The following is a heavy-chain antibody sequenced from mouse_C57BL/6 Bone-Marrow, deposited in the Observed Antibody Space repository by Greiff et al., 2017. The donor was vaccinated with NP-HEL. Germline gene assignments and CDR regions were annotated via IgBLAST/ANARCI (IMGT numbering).Heavy chain of an antibody. CDR3: AKNGPGSSYGWYFDV. D-gene: IGHD1-1*01. CDR1: GFSFTSYG. J-gene: IGHJ1*03. CDR2: IWRGGST. V-gene: IGHV2-5*01. Sequence: VQLQQSGPGLVQPSQSLSITCTVSGFSFTSYGVHWVRKSPGKGLEWLGVIWRGGSTDYNAAFMSRLSITKDNSKSQVFFKMNSLQADDTAIYYCAKNGPGSSYGWYFDVWGTGTTVTVSS.